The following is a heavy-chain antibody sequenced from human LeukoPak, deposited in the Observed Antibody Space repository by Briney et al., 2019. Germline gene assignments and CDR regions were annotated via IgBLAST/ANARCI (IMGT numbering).Heavy chain of an antibody. J-gene: IGHJ3*02. CDR1: GGTFSSYA. CDR3: ASILWGLDAFDI. CDR2: IIPIFGTA. V-gene: IGHV1-69*06. D-gene: IGHD3-16*01. Sequence: GSSVTVSCKASGGTFSSYAISWVRQAPGQGLEWMGGIIPIFGTANYAQKFQGRVTITADKSTSTAYMELSSLRSEDTAVYYCASILWGLDAFDIWGQGTMVTVSS.